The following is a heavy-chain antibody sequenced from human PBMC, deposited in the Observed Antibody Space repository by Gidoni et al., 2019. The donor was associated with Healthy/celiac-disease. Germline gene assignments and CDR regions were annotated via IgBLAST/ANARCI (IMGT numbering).Heavy chain of an antibody. D-gene: IGHD2-15*01. J-gene: IGHJ6*02. V-gene: IGHV4-59*11. CDR1: LCSLSSHY. CDR3: ARDGLLRGRDDYYGMDV. Sequence: QLQLPESGPGLVKPSEPLSLTSTVSLCSLSSHYWSWIRQPPGKGLEWIGYIYYSGSTNYNPALKSRVTISVDTSKNQFSLKLSSVTAADTAVYYCARDGLLRGRDDYYGMDVWGQGTTVTVSS. CDR2: IYYSGST.